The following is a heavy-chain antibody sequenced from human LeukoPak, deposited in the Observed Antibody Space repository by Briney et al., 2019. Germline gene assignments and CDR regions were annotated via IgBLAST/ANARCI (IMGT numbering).Heavy chain of an antibody. CDR2: VSHSGSP. Sequence: SETLSLTCTVSGGSISSYYWNWIRQPPGKGLEWIGYVSHSGSPNYNPSLESRVTISVDTSKNQFSLKLSSVTAADTAVYYCARAGWYRPFDYWGQGTLVTVSS. CDR1: GGSISSYY. CDR3: ARAGWYRPFDY. V-gene: IGHV4-59*12. D-gene: IGHD6-19*01. J-gene: IGHJ4*02.